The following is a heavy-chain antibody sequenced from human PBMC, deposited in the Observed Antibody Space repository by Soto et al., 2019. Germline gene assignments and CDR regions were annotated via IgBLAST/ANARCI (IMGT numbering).Heavy chain of an antibody. D-gene: IGHD3-3*01. CDR1: GLTFSSYS. V-gene: IGHV3-23*01. CDR3: AKDRRPGYDFWSTYGMDV. CDR2: ISGSGGST. J-gene: IGHJ6*02. Sequence: XGSQIIRCAVSGLTFSSYSMSWVLQAPGKGLEWVSAISGSGGSTYYADSVKGRFTISRDNSKNTLYLQMNSLRAEDTAVYYCAKDRRPGYDFWSTYGMDVWGQGTTVTVPS.